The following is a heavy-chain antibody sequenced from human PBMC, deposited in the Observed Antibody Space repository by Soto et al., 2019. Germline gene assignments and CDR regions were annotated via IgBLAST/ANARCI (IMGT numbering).Heavy chain of an antibody. CDR1: GFAFRTDS. CDR3: ARVWGDYEGNYYGMDV. D-gene: IGHD4-17*01. CDR2: ISSSSSTI. J-gene: IGHJ6*02. Sequence: EVQLVESGGCLVQPGGSLRLSCAASGFAFRTDSMSWVRQAPGKRLEWVSYISSSSSTIYYADSVKGRFTISRDNAKNSLYLQMNILRAEDTALYYCARVWGDYEGNYYGMDVWGQGTTVTVSS. V-gene: IGHV3-48*01.